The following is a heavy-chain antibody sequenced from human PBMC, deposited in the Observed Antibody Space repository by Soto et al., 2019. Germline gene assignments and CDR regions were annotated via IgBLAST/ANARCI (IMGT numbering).Heavy chain of an antibody. CDR3: ARGRYDTLTGYYRGFFDY. J-gene: IGHJ4*02. D-gene: IGHD3-9*01. CDR2: IWYDGSNK. Sequence: LRLSCAASGLSFSRSIMHWVRQAPGKGLDWMAVIWYDGSNKFYADSVKGRFTISRDNSKSTLYLQMNSLRAEDTAVYYCARGRYDTLTGYYRGFFDYWGQGTLVTVSS. CDR1: GLSFSRSI. V-gene: IGHV3-33*01.